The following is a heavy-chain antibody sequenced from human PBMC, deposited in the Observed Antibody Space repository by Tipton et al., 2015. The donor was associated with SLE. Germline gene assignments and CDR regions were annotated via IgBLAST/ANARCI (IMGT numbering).Heavy chain of an antibody. D-gene: IGHD1-14*01. CDR2: MNEDGSAR. V-gene: IGHV3-7*01. CDR1: GFIFSHYW. J-gene: IGHJ3*01. Sequence: SLRLSCAASGFIFSHYWMGWARQAPGKGLEWVVKMNEDGSARHYVDSVRGRFTVSRDNAGNSLYLQMTSLRVEDTAVYYCASADTGRNSFTVWGQGTLVTVSS. CDR3: ASADTGRNSFTV.